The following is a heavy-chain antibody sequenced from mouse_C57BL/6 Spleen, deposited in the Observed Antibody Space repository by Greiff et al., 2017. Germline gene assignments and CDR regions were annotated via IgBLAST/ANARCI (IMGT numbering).Heavy chain of an antibody. Sequence: QVQLQQSGAELVKPGASVKISCKASGYAFSSYWMNWVKQRPGKGLEWIGQIYPGDGDTNYNGKFKGKATLTADKSSSTAYMQLSSLTSEDSAVYFCARSGTTVVERYFDVWGTGTTVTVSS. CDR2: IYPGDGDT. D-gene: IGHD1-1*01. V-gene: IGHV1-80*01. CDR3: ARSGTTVVERYFDV. J-gene: IGHJ1*03. CDR1: GYAFSSYW.